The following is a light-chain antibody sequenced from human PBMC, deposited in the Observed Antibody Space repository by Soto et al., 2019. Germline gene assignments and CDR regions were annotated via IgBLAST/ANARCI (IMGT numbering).Light chain of an antibody. CDR2: LNSDGSH. V-gene: IGLV4-69*01. Sequence: QSALTQSPSASASLGASVKLTCTLSRGHSSYAIAWHQQQPEKGPRYLMKLNSDGSHSKGDGIPDRFSGSSSGAERYLTISSLQSEDEADYYCQTWGTGILVFGGGTKLTVL. CDR1: RGHSSYA. CDR3: QTWGTGILV. J-gene: IGLJ2*01.